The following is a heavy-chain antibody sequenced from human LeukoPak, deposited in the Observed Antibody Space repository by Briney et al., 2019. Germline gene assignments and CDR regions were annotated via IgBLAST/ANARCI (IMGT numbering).Heavy chain of an antibody. D-gene: IGHD1-20*01. CDR3: ARGHNWNPDY. CDR2: IYYSGST. V-gene: IGHV4-59*01. CDR1: GGSISSYY. J-gene: IGHJ4*02. Sequence: KPSETLSLTCTVSGGSISSYYWSWIRQPPGKGLEWIGYIYYSGSTNYNPSLKSRVTISVDTSKNQFSLKLSSVTAADTAVYYCARGHNWNPDYWGQGTLVTVSS.